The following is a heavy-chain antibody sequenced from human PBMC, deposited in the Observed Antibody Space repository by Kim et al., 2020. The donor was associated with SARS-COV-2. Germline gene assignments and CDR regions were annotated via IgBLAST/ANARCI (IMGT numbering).Heavy chain of an antibody. Sequence: GGSLRLSCAASGFTFSKYWMSWVRQAPGKGLEWVSNIKEDGREIYYVDSVKGRFTISRDNAKNSLYLQLNSLRAEDTAVYFCARDYSHWGEGTLV. V-gene: IGHV3-7*01. CDR3: ARDYSH. CDR2: IKEDGREI. D-gene: IGHD4-4*01. J-gene: IGHJ4*02. CDR1: GFTFSKYW.